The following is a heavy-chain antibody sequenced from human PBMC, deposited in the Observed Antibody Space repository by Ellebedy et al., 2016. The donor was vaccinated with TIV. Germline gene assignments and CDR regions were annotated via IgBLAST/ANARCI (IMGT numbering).Heavy chain of an antibody. V-gene: IGHV3-11*04. D-gene: IGHD4-17*01. Sequence: GGSLRLSCAASGFTFSDYYMTWIRQPPGKGLEWVSYISSSASTMYYPDSVEGRFTISRDDAGNSLYLQMSSLGGEDTAVYYCARAIYGASYLWGRGTLVTVSS. CDR1: GFTFSDYY. J-gene: IGHJ2*01. CDR2: ISSSASTM. CDR3: ARAIYGASYL.